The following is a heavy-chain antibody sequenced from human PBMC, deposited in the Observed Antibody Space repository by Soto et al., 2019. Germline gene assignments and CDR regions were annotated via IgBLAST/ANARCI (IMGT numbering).Heavy chain of an antibody. Sequence: QVQLQQWGAGLLKPSETLSLTCAVYGGSFSGYYGNWVRQPPGKGLEWIGKIKHSGGTHYNPSLKFRVSISVDTSKNQVSLRLTSVTAADTAVYYCARGYDYGDPRDALDTWGQGTMVTVSS. J-gene: IGHJ3*02. CDR1: GGSFSGYY. CDR2: IKHSGGT. CDR3: ARGYDYGDPRDALDT. V-gene: IGHV4-34*02. D-gene: IGHD4-17*01.